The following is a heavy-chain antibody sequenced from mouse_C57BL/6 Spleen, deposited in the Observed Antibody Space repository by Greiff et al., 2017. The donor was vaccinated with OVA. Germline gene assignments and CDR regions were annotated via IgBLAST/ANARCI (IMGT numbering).Heavy chain of an antibody. CDR3: ARRGFNYLYYYAMDY. CDR2: INPNNGGT. Sequence: VQLQQSGPELVKPGASVKISCKASGYTFTDYYMNWVKQSHGKSLEWIGDINPNNGGTSYNQKFKGKATLTVDKSSSTAYMELRSLTSEDSAVYYCARRGFNYLYYYAMDYWGKGTSVTVSS. J-gene: IGHJ4*01. CDR1: GYTFTDYY. V-gene: IGHV1-26*01. D-gene: IGHD5-5*01.